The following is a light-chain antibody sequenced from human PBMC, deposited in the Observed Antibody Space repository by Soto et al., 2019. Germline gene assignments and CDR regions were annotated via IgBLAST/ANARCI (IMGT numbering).Light chain of an antibody. J-gene: IGKJ4*01. Sequence: DIQMTQSPSSLSASVGDRVTITYRASQGINNFLAWYQQRPGDVPKLLIYAASALQSGVPSRFSGSGSGTDFTLTISSLQPEDVATYYCQEYKSAPALTFGGGTKVEIK. V-gene: IGKV1-27*01. CDR3: QEYKSAPALT. CDR2: AAS. CDR1: QGINNF.